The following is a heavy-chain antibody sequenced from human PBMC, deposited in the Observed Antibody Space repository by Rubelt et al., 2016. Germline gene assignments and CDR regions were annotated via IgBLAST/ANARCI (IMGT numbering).Heavy chain of an antibody. CDR2: IRYDGSNK. J-gene: IGHJ4*02. CDR3: AKGGNVVVTARLYYVDY. CDR1: GFTFSSYG. V-gene: IGHV3-30*02. Sequence: QVQLVESGGGVVQPGGSLRLSCAASGFTFSSYGMHWVRQAPGKGLEWVAFIRYDGSNKYYADSVKGRFTISRDNSKNTLYLQMNSLRAEDTAVYYCAKGGNVVVTARLYYVDYWGQGTLVTVSS. D-gene: IGHD2-21*02.